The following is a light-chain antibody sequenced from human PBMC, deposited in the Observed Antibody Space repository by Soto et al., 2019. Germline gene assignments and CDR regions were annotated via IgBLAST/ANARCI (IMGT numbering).Light chain of an antibody. V-gene: IGLV2-23*01. CDR2: EDS. J-gene: IGLJ1*01. Sequence: QSALTQPASVYGAPGQSITISCTGTSSDVGRYNLVSWYQQHPGKAPKLMIYEDSKRPSGVSNRFSGSKSGNTASLTISGLQTEDEADYYCCSYADSSTYVFGTGTKLTAL. CDR3: CSYADSSTYV. CDR1: SSDVGRYNL.